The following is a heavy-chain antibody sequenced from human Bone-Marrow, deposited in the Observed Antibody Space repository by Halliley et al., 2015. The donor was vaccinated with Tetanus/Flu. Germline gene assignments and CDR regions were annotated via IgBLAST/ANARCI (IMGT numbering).Heavy chain of an antibody. Sequence: NSTTPFYADSVKGRFTISRDNAKNSLYLQMSSLRDEDTAVYYCARDAYLGEGSEEHYWGQGTLVTVSA. V-gene: IGHV3-48*02. CDR3: ARDAYLGEGSEEHY. D-gene: IGHD3-16*01. CDR2: NSTTP. J-gene: IGHJ4*02.